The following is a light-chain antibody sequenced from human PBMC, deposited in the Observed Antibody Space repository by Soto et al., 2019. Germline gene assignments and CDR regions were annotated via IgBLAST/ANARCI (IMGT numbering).Light chain of an antibody. CDR3: SSSSSSSTYVV. J-gene: IGLJ2*01. CDR1: SSDVGGYNY. Sequence: QSALTQPASVSGSPGQSITISCTGTSSDVGGYNYVSWYQQHPGKAPKLMIYDVSNRPSGVSNRFYGSKSGNTASLTISGLQAEDEADYYCSSSSSSSTYVVFGGGTKLTVL. CDR2: DVS. V-gene: IGLV2-14*01.